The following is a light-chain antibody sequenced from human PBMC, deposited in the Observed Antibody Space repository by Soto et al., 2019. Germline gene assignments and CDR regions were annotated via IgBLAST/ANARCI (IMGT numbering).Light chain of an antibody. CDR3: CSYAGSYTFV. CDR1: SSDVGGYNY. J-gene: IGLJ1*01. V-gene: IGLV2-11*01. Sequence: QSALTQPRSVSGSPGQSVTISCTGTSSDVGGYNYVSWYQQHPGKAPKLMIYDVSKRPSGVPDRFSGSKSGNTASLTISGLQAEDEVVYYCCSYAGSYTFVFGTGTKVTV. CDR2: DVS.